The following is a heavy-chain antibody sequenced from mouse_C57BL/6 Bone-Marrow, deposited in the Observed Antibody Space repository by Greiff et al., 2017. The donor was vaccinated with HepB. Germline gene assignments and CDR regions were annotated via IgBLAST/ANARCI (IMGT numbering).Heavy chain of an antibody. CDR3: RGRDAMDY. J-gene: IGHJ4*01. CDR2: INSDGGST. Sequence: EVKVVESGGGLVQPGESLKLSCESNEYEFPSHDMSWVRKTPEKRLELVAAINSDGGSTYYPDNMERRFIISRDNTKKTLYLQMSSLKSADTALYYCRGRDAMDYWDQGTSVTVSS. V-gene: IGHV5-2*01. CDR1: EYEFPSHD.